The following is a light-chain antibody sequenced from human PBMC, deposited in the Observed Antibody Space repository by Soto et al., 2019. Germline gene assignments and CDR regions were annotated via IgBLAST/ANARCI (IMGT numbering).Light chain of an antibody. CDR3: QQSHNWPRT. J-gene: IGKJ1*01. CDR2: DAS. Sequence: EIVLTQSPATLSLYPGERAILSCRASQSVSTYLAWYQQKPGQAPRLLIFDASNRATGIPARFSASGSGTDFTLTISSLEPEDFGVYYCQQSHNWPRTFGQGTKVDIK. V-gene: IGKV3-11*01. CDR1: QSVSTY.